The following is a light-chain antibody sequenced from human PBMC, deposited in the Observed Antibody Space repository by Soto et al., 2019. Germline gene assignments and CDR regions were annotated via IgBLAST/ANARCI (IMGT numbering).Light chain of an antibody. CDR2: AAS. CDR1: QAISNY. Sequence: DIQMTQSPSALSASVGDRVTTTFRSSQAISNYLAWFQQKPGQAPKRLIYAASTLESGVPSRFRGSGSGTELSLTISSLQPEDFATYFCLQHKSYQWTFGQGTK. V-gene: IGKV1-17*03. CDR3: LQHKSYQWT. J-gene: IGKJ1*01.